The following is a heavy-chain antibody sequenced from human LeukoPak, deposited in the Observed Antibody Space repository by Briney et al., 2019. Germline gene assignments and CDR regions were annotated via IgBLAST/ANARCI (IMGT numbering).Heavy chain of an antibody. Sequence: GGSLRLSCAVSGFTVSSNYMSWVRQAPGKGLEWVSVIYSGGSTYYADSVKGRFTISRDNSKNTLYLQMNSLRAEDTAVYYCARDFREKKMVIWGQGTLVTVSS. J-gene: IGHJ4*02. CDR3: ARDFREKKMVI. V-gene: IGHV3-53*01. D-gene: IGHD3-22*01. CDR1: GFTVSSNY. CDR2: IYSGGST.